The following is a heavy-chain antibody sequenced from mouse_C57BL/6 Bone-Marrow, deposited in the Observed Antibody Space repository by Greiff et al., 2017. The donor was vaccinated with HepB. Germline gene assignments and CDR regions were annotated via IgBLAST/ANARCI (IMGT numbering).Heavy chain of an antibody. D-gene: IGHD2-5*01. CDR3: TPTYYSNYPRFAY. CDR1: GFNIKDYY. J-gene: IGHJ3*01. CDR2: IDPEDGDT. Sequence: EVQLKESGAELVRPGASVKLSCTASGFNIKDYYMHWVKQRPEQGLEWIGRIDPEDGDTEYAPKFQGKATMTADTSSNTAYLQLSSLTSEDTAVYYCTPTYYSNYPRFAYWGQGTLVTVSA. V-gene: IGHV14-1*01.